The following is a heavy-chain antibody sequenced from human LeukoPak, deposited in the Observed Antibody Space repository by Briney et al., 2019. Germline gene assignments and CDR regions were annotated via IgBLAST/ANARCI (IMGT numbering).Heavy chain of an antibody. CDR2: IYYSGST. D-gene: IGHD3-3*01. J-gene: IGHJ4*02. CDR3: ARGKDYPFWNVRDFDY. V-gene: IGHV4-59*01. Sequence: PSETLSLTCTVSGGSISSYYWSWIRQPPGKGLEWIGYIYYSGSTNYNPSLKSRVTISVETSKNQFSLKLSSVTAAETAVYYCARGKDYPFWNVRDFDYCGQGTLVTVSS. CDR1: GGSISSYY.